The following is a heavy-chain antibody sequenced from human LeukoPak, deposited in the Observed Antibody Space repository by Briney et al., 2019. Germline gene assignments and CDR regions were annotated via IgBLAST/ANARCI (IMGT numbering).Heavy chain of an antibody. Sequence: SSETLSLTCTVSGYSISSGYYWGWIRQPPGKGLEWIGSIYHSGSTYYNPSLKSRVTISVDTSKNQFSLKLSSVTAADTAVYYCARLRGSDFWSGYWLDWWGQGTLVTVSS. CDR2: IYHSGST. J-gene: IGHJ4*02. CDR3: ARLRGSDFWSGYWLDW. D-gene: IGHD3-3*01. V-gene: IGHV4-38-2*02. CDR1: GYSISSGYY.